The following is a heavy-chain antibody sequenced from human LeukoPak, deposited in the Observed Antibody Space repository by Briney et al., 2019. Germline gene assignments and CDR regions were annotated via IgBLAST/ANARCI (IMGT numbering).Heavy chain of an antibody. D-gene: IGHD3-3*01. CDR3: ARSKDFWSGYIFDY. V-gene: IGHV4-59*05. Sequence: SETLSLTCTVSGGSISSYYWSWIRQPPGKGLEWIGSIYYSGSTYYNPSLKSRVTISVDTSKNQFSLKLSSVTAADTAVYYCARSKDFWSGYIFDYWGQGTLVTVSS. CDR1: GGSISSYY. CDR2: IYYSGST. J-gene: IGHJ4*02.